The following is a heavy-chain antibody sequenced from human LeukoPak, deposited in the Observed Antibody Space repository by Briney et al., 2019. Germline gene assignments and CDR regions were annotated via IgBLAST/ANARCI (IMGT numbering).Heavy chain of an antibody. V-gene: IGHV1-18*01. D-gene: IGHD6-25*01. CDR3: ATDLASSLSSALPSFDY. CDR2: ISAYNGNT. Sequence: ASVKVSCKASGYTFTSYGISWVRQAPGQGLEWMGWISAYNGNTNYAQKLQGRVTMTEDTSTDTAYMELSSLRSEDTAVYYCATDLASSLSSALPSFDYWGQGTLVTVSS. J-gene: IGHJ4*02. CDR1: GYTFTSYG.